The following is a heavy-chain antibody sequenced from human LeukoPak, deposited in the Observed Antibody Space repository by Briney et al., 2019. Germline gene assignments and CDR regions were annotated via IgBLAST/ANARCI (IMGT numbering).Heavy chain of an antibody. J-gene: IGHJ4*02. CDR2: ISDDGSNE. CDR3: ARDLKLELGDY. CDR1: TFTFSSYN. D-gene: IGHD1-7*01. Sequence: GGSLRLSCAASTFTFSSYNMNWVRQAPGKGLEWVAIISDDGSNEYYADSVKGRFTISRDNSKNSLYLQMNSLRAEDTAVYYCARDLKLELGDYWGQGTLVTVSS. V-gene: IGHV3-30-3*01.